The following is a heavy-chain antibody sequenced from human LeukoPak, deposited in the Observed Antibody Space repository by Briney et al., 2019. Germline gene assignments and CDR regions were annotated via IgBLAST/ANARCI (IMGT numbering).Heavy chain of an antibody. CDR2: VSYDGSNK. CDR3: AKPVDRYSSSWPYFDY. V-gene: IGHV3-30*04. Sequence: GGSLRLSCAASGFTFSSYAMQWVRQAPGKGVEGVAVVSYDGSNKFHADSAKGRFTISRDNSKNTLYLQMNSLRAEDTAVYYCAKPVDRYSSSWPYFDYWGQGTLVTVSP. J-gene: IGHJ4*02. D-gene: IGHD6-13*01. CDR1: GFTFSSYA.